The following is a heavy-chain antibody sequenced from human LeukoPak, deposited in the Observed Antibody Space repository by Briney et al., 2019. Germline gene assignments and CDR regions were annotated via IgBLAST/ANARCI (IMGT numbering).Heavy chain of an antibody. CDR1: GGSISSSSYY. CDR2: IYYSGST. V-gene: IGHV4-39*07. Sequence: PSETLSLTCTVSGGSISSSSYYWGWIRQPPGKGLEWIGSIYYSGSTYYNPSLKSRVTISVDTSKNQFSLKLSSVTAADTAVYCCARARSSSWFDYWGQGTLVTVSS. D-gene: IGHD6-13*01. J-gene: IGHJ4*02. CDR3: ARARSSSWFDY.